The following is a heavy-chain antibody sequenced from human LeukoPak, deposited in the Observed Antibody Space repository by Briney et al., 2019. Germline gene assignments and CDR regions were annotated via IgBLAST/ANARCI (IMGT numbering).Heavy chain of an antibody. Sequence: SVKVSCKASGGTFSSYAISWVRQAPGQGLEWMGRIIPIFGTANYAQKFQGRVTITADKSTSTAYMELSGLRSEDTAVYYCARDRVATISRASNYNWFDPWGQGTLVTVSS. D-gene: IGHD5-12*01. CDR3: ARDRVATISRASNYNWFDP. V-gene: IGHV1-69*06. CDR2: IIPIFGTA. CDR1: GGTFSSYA. J-gene: IGHJ5*02.